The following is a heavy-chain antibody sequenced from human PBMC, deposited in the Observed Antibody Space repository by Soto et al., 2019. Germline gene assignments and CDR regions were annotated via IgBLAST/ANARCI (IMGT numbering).Heavy chain of an antibody. CDR1: GFSFSNFA. V-gene: IGHV3-23*01. D-gene: IGHD2-21*01. CDR2: IGAGGDIT. CDR3: AKDDFTDRGEDYFDH. J-gene: IGHJ4*02. Sequence: DVQLLESGGGLVQPGESLRLSCASSGFSFSNFAMSWVRQSPGKGLEWVSGIGAGGDITFYADSVNGRFGISRDNSKNTVYLQVNSLRAEDTAVYFCAKDDFTDRGEDYFDHWGPGTLVTVSS.